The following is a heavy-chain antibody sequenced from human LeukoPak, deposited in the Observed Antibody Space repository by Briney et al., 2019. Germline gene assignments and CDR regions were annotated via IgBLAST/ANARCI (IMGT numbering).Heavy chain of an antibody. V-gene: IGHV1-2*02. CDR3: ARENSDYVDAFDI. J-gene: IGHJ3*02. CDR1: GYTFTGYY. Sequence: ASVKVSCKASGYTFTGYYMHWVRQAPGQGLEWMGWINPNSGGTNYAQKFQGRVTMTRDTSISTAYMELSRLRSDDTAVYYCARENSDYVDAFDIWGQGTMVTVSS. CDR2: INPNSGGT. D-gene: IGHD4-11*01.